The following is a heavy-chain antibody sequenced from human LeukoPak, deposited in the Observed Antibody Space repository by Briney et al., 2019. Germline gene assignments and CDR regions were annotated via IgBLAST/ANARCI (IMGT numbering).Heavy chain of an antibody. CDR1: GGSISSYY. CDR3: ARGYGSGSYGYFDY. CDR2: IYYSGST. D-gene: IGHD3-10*01. J-gene: IGHJ4*02. V-gene: IGHV4-59*01. Sequence: SETLSFTCTVSGGSISSYYWSWIRQPPGKGLEWIGYIYYSGSTNYSPSLKSRVTISVDTSKNQFSLKLSSVTAADTAVYYCARGYGSGSYGYFDYWGQGTLVTVSS.